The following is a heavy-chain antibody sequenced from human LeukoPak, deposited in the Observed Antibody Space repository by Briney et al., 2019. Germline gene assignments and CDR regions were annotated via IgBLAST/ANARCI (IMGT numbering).Heavy chain of an antibody. Sequence: GSLRLSCAASGFTVSSNYMSWVRQAPGKGLEWVSVIYSGGGTYYADSVKGRFTISRDNSENTVYLQMNSLRAEDTAVYYCAARNPFDYWGQGTLVTVSS. CDR1: GFTVSSNY. CDR2: IYSGGGT. V-gene: IGHV3-53*01. D-gene: IGHD1-14*01. J-gene: IGHJ4*02. CDR3: AARNPFDY.